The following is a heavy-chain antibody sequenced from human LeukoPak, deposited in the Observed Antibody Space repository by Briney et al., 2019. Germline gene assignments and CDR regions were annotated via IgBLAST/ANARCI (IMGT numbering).Heavy chain of an antibody. V-gene: IGHV1-69*04. CDR2: IIPIFGIA. CDR1: GGTFSSYA. J-gene: IGHJ5*02. CDR3: ASLGLAYYDSSGYLNWFDP. Sequence: SVKVSCKASGGTFSSYAISWVRQAPGQGLEWMGRIIPIFGIANYAQKFQGRVTITADKSTSTAYMELSSLRSEDAAVYYCASLGLAYYDSSGYLNWFDPWGQGTLVTVSS. D-gene: IGHD3-22*01.